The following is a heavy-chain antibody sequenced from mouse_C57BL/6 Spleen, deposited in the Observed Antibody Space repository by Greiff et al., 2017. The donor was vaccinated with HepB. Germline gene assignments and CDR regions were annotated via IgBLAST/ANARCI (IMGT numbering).Heavy chain of an antibody. V-gene: IGHV14-4*01. Sequence: EVQLQQSGAELVRPGASVKLSCTASGFNIKDDYMHWVKQRPEQGLEWIGWIDPENGDTEYASKFQGKATITADTSSNTAYLQLSSLTSEDTAVYYCTVRTSYAMDYWSQGTAVTVSS. CDR2: IDPENGDT. CDR1: GFNIKDDY. J-gene: IGHJ4*01. CDR3: TVRTSYAMDY.